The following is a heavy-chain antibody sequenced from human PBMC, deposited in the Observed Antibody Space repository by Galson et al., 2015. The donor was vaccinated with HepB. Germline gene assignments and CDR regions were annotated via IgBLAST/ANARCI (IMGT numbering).Heavy chain of an antibody. CDR2: ISGSGGST. CDR1: GFTFSSYA. Sequence: SLRLSCAASGFTFSSYAMSWVRQAPGKGLEWVSAISGSGGSTYYADSVKGRFTISRDNSKNTLYLQMNSLRAEDTAVYYCAKAPPTPDYYDSSGLIDYWGQGTLVTVSS. J-gene: IGHJ4*02. V-gene: IGHV3-23*01. D-gene: IGHD3-22*01. CDR3: AKAPPTPDYYDSSGLIDY.